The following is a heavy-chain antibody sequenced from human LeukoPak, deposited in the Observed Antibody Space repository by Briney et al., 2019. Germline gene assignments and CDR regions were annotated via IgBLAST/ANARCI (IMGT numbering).Heavy chain of an antibody. J-gene: IGHJ6*03. Sequence: ASVTVSFKASGGTFINYAISWVRQAPGQGLAWMGGIIPIFGTANYAQKFQGRVTITTDESTSTAYMELSSLRSEDTAVYYCARAGGTTVTTSYYYYYDMDVWGKGTTVTVSS. CDR3: ARAGGTTVTTSYYYYYDMDV. CDR1: GGTFINYA. CDR2: IIPIFGTA. V-gene: IGHV1-69*05. D-gene: IGHD4-11*01.